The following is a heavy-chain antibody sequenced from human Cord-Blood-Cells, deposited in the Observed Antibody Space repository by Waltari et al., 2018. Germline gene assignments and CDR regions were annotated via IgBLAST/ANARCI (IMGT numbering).Heavy chain of an antibody. D-gene: IGHD6-6*01. Sequence: QVQLQESGPGLVKPSETLSLTCTVSGGSISSHYWSWIRQPPGKGLEWIGYIYYSGSTNYNPSLKSRGTISVDTSKNQFSLKLSSVTAADTAVYYCAREEQLVGMDVWGQGTTVTVSS. CDR2: IYYSGST. J-gene: IGHJ6*02. V-gene: IGHV4-59*11. CDR3: AREEQLVGMDV. CDR1: GGSISSHY.